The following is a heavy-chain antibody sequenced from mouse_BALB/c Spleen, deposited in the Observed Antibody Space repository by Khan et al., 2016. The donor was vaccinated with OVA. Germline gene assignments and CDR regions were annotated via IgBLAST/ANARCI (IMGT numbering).Heavy chain of an antibody. CDR3: GRSGYDLDY. Sequence: VQLQQSGPELVKPGASVKISCKASGYSFTGYFMNWVQQSHGKSLEWIGRINPYNGDTFYTQKFKGKATLTVDKSSSTAHMELLSLTSEDSAVYYCGRSGYDLDYWGQGTTVTVSS. J-gene: IGHJ2*01. D-gene: IGHD2-2*01. CDR1: GYSFTGYF. V-gene: IGHV1-37*01. CDR2: INPYNGDT.